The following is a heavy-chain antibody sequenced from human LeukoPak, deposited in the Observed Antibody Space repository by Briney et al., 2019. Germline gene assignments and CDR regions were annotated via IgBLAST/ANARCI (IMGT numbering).Heavy chain of an antibody. CDR3: ARVLVWFGGTLDP. V-gene: IGHV4-34*01. CDR2: INHSGST. D-gene: IGHD3-10*01. J-gene: IGHJ5*02. CDR1: GGSISSYY. Sequence: SETLSLTCTVSGGSISSYYWSWIRQPAGKGLEWIGEINHSGSTNYNPSLKSRVTISVDTSKNQFSLKLSSVTAADTAVYYCARVLVWFGGTLDPWGQGTLVTVSS.